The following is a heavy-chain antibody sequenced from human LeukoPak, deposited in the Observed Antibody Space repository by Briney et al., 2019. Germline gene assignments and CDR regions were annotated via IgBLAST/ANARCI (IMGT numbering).Heavy chain of an antibody. CDR2: INPSGGST. Sequence: ASVQVSCKASGYTFTSYYMHWVRQAPGQGLEWMGIINPSGGSTSYAQKFQGRVTMTRDTSTSTVYMELSSLRSEDTAVYYCARDRSATMVRGVSDAFDIWGQGTMVTVSS. CDR3: ARDRSATMVRGVSDAFDI. D-gene: IGHD3-10*01. CDR1: GYTFTSYY. V-gene: IGHV1-46*01. J-gene: IGHJ3*02.